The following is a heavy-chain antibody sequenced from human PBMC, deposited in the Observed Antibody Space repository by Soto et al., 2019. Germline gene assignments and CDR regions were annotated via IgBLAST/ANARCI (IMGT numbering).Heavy chain of an antibody. Sequence: QVQLQESGPGLVKPSQTLSLTCTVSGGSISSSDYYWTWIRQHPGKGLEWIGYIFYSGRTYYNPSLKSRVTVSVDTSKNQFSLKLTSVTAADTAVYYRARVARILPSYYGMDVWGQGTTVTVSS. CDR2: IFYSGRT. CDR3: ARVARILPSYYGMDV. CDR1: GGSISSSDYY. J-gene: IGHJ6*02. V-gene: IGHV4-31*03. D-gene: IGHD2-15*01.